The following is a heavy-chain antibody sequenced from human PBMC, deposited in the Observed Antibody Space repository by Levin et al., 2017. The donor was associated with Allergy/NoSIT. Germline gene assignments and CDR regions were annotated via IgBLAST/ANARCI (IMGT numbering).Heavy chain of an antibody. V-gene: IGHV3-7*01. J-gene: IGHJ5*02. CDR1: GFTFSSYW. D-gene: IGHD2-15*01. CDR3: ARFIVVVVAATSRPHNWFDP. CDR2: IKQDGSEK. Sequence: GGSLRLSCAASGFTFSSYWMSWVRQAPGKGLEWVANIKQDGSEKYYVDSVKGRFTISRDNAKNSLYLQMNSLRAEDTAVYYCARFIVVVVAATSRPHNWFDPWGQGTLVTVSS.